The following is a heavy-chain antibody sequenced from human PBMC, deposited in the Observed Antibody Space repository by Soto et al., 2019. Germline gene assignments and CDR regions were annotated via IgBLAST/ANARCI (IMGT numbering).Heavy chain of an antibody. Sequence: GGSLRLSCAASGFTFSSYAMSWVRQAPGKGLEWVSAISGSGGSTYYADSVKGRFTISRDNSKNTLYLQMNSLRAKDTAVYYCAKDKSYGDYGSYYFDYWGQGTLVTVSS. J-gene: IGHJ4*02. CDR3: AKDKSYGDYGSYYFDY. D-gene: IGHD4-17*01. V-gene: IGHV3-23*01. CDR2: ISGSGGST. CDR1: GFTFSSYA.